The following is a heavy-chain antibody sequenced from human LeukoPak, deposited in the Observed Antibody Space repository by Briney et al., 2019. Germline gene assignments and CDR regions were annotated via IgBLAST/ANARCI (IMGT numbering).Heavy chain of an antibody. CDR1: GFTFNNYA. V-gene: IGHV3-23*01. Sequence: GGSLRLSCAASGFTFNNYAMSWVRLAPGKGLEWVSAITGSGATTYYADSVKGRFTISRDNSKDTLSLQKNSLRAEDTAVYYCAKYGSGSPRYPSDYWGQGTLVTVSS. J-gene: IGHJ4*02. CDR3: AKYGSGSPRYPSDY. D-gene: IGHD1-26*01. CDR2: ITGSGATT.